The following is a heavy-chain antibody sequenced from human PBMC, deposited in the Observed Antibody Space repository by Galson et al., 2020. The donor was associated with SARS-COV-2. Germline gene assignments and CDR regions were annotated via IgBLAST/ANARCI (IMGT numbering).Heavy chain of an antibody. V-gene: IGHV3-21*01. D-gene: IGHD3-22*01. J-gene: IGHJ4*02. Sequence: LSLTCAASGFTFSSYSMNWVRQAPGKGLEWVSSISSSSSYIYYADSVKGRFTISRDNAKNSLYLQMNSLRAEDTAVYYCARDGGHYYDSSGLFDYWGQGTLVTVSS. CDR1: GFTFSSYS. CDR3: ARDGGHYYDSSGLFDY. CDR2: ISSSSSYI.